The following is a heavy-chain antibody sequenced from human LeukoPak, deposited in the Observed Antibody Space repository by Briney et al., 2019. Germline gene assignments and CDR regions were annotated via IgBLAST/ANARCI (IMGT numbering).Heavy chain of an antibody. CDR1: GFTFSNFW. CDR3: GRAFPPLRTASAGDL. Sequence: PGGSLRLSCAASGFTFSNFWMSWVRQAPGKGLEWVANIDPDGSETQYVGSVKGRFTASRDNAKNSVFLQMNSLGVDDTAVYYCGRAFPPLRTASAGDLWGQGTLVTVSS. D-gene: IGHD3-16*01. J-gene: IGHJ4*02. CDR2: IDPDGSET. V-gene: IGHV3-7*01.